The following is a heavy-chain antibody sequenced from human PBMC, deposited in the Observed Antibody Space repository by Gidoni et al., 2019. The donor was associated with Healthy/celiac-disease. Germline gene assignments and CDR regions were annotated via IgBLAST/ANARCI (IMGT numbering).Heavy chain of an antibody. CDR3: ASLPDSSGPQDAFDI. CDR1: GFTFSSYG. CDR2: IWYDGSNK. V-gene: IGHV3-33*08. Sequence: QVQLVESGGGVVQPGRSLRLSCAASGFTFSSYGMHWVRQAPGKGLEWVAVIWYDGSNKYYADSVKGRFTISRDNSKNTLYLQMNSLRAEDTAVYYCASLPDSSGPQDAFDIWGQGTMVTVSS. J-gene: IGHJ3*02. D-gene: IGHD3-22*01.